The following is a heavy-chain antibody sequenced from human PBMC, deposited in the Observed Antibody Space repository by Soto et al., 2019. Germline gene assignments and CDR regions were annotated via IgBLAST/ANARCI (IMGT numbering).Heavy chain of an antibody. Sequence: QLLLQESGPGLVKPSETLSLTCTVSGGSILDSTYYWAWIRQSPGKGLEWIGTIFYSGGTFYTPPLKWRVTMSVDTPNNQFSLKLSYVTAADTAVYYCARQASGYYYGWFDPWGQGNLVTVSS. J-gene: IGHJ5*02. CDR2: IFYSGGT. CDR1: GGSILDSTYY. CDR3: ARQASGYYYGWFDP. V-gene: IGHV4-39*01. D-gene: IGHD3-22*01.